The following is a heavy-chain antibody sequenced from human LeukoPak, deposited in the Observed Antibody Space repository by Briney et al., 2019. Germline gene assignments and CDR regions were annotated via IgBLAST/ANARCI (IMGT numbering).Heavy chain of an antibody. Sequence: SETLSLTCAVYGGSFSGYYWSWIRQPPGKGLEWIGEINHSGSTNYNPSLKSRVTISVDTSKNQFSLKLSSVTAADTAVYYCASHVLRFLGRALDMWGRGTMVTVSS. CDR1: GGSFSGYY. V-gene: IGHV4-34*01. D-gene: IGHD3-3*01. CDR3: ASHVLRFLGRALDM. CDR2: INHSGST. J-gene: IGHJ3*02.